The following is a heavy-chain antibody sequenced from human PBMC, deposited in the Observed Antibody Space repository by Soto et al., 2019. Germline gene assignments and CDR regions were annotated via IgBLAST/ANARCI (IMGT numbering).Heavy chain of an antibody. V-gene: IGHV3-30*18. CDR1: GFTFSSYG. Sequence: PGGSLRLSCAASGFTFSSYGMHWVRQAPGKGLEWVAVISYDGSNKYYADSVKGRFTISRDNSKHTLYLQMNSLRAEDTAVYYCAKDERMWVVVAALDYWGQGTLVTVSS. J-gene: IGHJ4*02. CDR3: AKDERMWVVVAALDY. D-gene: IGHD2-15*01. CDR2: ISYDGSNK.